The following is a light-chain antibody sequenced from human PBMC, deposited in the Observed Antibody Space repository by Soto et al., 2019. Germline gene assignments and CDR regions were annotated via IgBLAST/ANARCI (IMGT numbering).Light chain of an antibody. Sequence: QSVLTQPASVSGSPGQSITISCTGTSSDVGSYNYVSWYQQHPGKAPKLMIYEVSNRPSGVSNRFSDSKSGNTAFLTISGLQAEDEADCYCSSYTTNSNVVFGGGTKLTVL. V-gene: IGLV2-14*01. J-gene: IGLJ2*01. CDR3: SSYTTNSNVV. CDR2: EVS. CDR1: SSDVGSYNY.